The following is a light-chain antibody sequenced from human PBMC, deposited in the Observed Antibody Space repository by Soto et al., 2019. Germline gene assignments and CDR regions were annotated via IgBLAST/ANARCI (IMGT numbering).Light chain of an antibody. J-gene: IGKJ4*01. Sequence: DLVMTQSPLSLPVTPGEPASISCRSSQSLLHSNGYNYLDWYLQKPGQSPQLLIYWGSIRASGVPDRFSGSGSGTDFTLKISRVEAEDVGVYYCMQALQTPLTFGGGTKVEIK. V-gene: IGKV2-28*01. CDR1: QSLLHSNGYNY. CDR3: MQALQTPLT. CDR2: WGS.